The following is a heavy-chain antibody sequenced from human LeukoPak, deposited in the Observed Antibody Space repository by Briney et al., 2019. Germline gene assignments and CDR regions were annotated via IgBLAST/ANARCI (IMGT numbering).Heavy chain of an antibody. J-gene: IGHJ4*02. Sequence: ASVKVSCKASGYTFTSYGISWVRQAPGQGLEWMGWISAYNGNTNYAQKLQGRVTMTTDTSTSTAYMELRSLRSDDTAVYYCARESEACSGTSCLFDYWGQGTLVTVSS. CDR1: GYTFTSYG. V-gene: IGHV1-18*04. CDR2: ISAYNGNT. CDR3: ARESEACSGTSCLFDY. D-gene: IGHD2-2*01.